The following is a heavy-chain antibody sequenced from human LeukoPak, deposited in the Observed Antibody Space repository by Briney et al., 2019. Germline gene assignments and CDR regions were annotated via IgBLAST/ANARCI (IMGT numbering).Heavy chain of an antibody. V-gene: IGHV1-69*13. CDR1: GGTFSSYA. CDR2: IISIFGTA. Sequence: SVKVTCKASGGTFSSYAISWVRQAPGQWLEWMGGIISIFGTANYAQKFQGRVTITADESTSTAYMELSSLRSEDTAVYYCARDNSPIYQLAAAYYYYMDVWGKGTTVTVSS. J-gene: IGHJ6*03. CDR3: ARDNSPIYQLAAAYYYYMDV. D-gene: IGHD2-2*01.